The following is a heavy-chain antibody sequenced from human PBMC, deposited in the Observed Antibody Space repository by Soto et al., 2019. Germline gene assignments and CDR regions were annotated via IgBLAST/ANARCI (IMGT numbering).Heavy chain of an antibody. D-gene: IGHD3-9*01. CDR3: ASDPMTGYLEFDY. V-gene: IGHV1-18*01. CDR1: VYTFTTYG. J-gene: IGHJ4*02. CDR2: ISAYNGNT. Sequence: VPLVQSGAEVKKLGDSVKVACKASVYTFTTYGISWVRQAPGQGLEWMGCISAYNGNTNYAQKLQGRVTMTADTSTSTAYMELRSLRSDDTAVYYCASDPMTGYLEFDYWGQGTLVTVSS.